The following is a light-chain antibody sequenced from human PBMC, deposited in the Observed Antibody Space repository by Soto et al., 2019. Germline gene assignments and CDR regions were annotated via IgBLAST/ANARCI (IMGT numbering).Light chain of an antibody. CDR1: SSDVGNYKY. CDR3: SSYAGSNLWV. V-gene: IGLV2-8*01. J-gene: IGLJ3*02. Sequence: QSALTQSPSASGSPGQSVTISCTGTSSDVGNYKYVSWYQQHPGKAPKLMICEVSKRPSGVPDRFSGSKSGNTASLTVSGLQVEDEADYYCSSYAGSNLWVFSGGTKLTVL. CDR2: EVS.